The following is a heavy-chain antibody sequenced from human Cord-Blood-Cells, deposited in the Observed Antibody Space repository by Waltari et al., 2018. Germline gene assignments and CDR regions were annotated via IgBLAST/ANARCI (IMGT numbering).Heavy chain of an antibody. J-gene: IGHJ4*02. CDR3: ARVEYSSSSFDY. CDR1: GYTFTGYY. CDR2: INPKRGGT. Sequence: QVQLVQSGAEVKKPGASVKVSCKASGYTFTGYYMHWVRQAPGQGLEWMGGINPKRGGTNYAQKFQGRVTMTRDTSISTTYMELSRLRSDDTAVYYCARVEYSSSSFDYWGQGTLVTVSS. V-gene: IGHV1-2*02. D-gene: IGHD6-6*01.